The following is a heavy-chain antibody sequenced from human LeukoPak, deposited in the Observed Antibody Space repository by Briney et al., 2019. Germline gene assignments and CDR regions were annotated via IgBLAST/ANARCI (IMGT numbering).Heavy chain of an antibody. Sequence: SETLSLTCTVSGYSISSGYYWGWIRQPPGKGLEWIGSIYHSGSTYYNPSLKSRVTMSVDTSKNQFSLKLSSVTAADTAVYYCARDREGIVGATIGAFDIWGQGTMVTVSS. CDR2: IYHSGST. D-gene: IGHD1-26*01. V-gene: IGHV4-38-2*02. CDR1: GYSISSGYY. CDR3: ARDREGIVGATIGAFDI. J-gene: IGHJ3*02.